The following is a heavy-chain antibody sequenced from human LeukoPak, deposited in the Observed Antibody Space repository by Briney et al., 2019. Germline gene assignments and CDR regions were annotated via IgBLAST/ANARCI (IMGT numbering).Heavy chain of an antibody. CDR3: ANEGYSAPALDFDY. J-gene: IGHJ4*02. CDR1: GFTFSSYG. Sequence: GGSLRLSCAASGFTFSSYGMHWVRQAPGKGLEWVAFIRYDGSNKYYADSVKGRFTISRDNSKNTLYLQMNSLRAEDTAVYYCANEGYSAPALDFDYWGQGTLVTVSS. V-gene: IGHV3-30*02. CDR2: IRYDGSNK. D-gene: IGHD2-2*01.